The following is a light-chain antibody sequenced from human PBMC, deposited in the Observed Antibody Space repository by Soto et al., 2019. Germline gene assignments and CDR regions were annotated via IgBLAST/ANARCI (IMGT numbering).Light chain of an antibody. CDR1: SSDGGGYNY. CDR2: DVT. CDR3: CSYAGSYSFEV. Sequence: QSVLTQPRSVSGSPGQSVTISCTGTSSDGGGYNYVSWYQQHPGKAPKLMIYDVTKRPSGVPDRFSGSKSGNTASLTISGLQAEDEADYYCCSYAGSYSFEVFGGGTKLTVL. J-gene: IGLJ2*01. V-gene: IGLV2-11*01.